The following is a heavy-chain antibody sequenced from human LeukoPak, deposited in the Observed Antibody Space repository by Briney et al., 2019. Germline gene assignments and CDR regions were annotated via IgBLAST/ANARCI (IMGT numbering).Heavy chain of an antibody. Sequence: ASVKVSCKASGYTFTGHYMHWVRQAPGQGLEWMGWINPNTGGTNYAQKFQGRVTMTRDTSITAAYMELSRLTSGDTAVYYCARSSSTSCYDYWGQGTLVTVSS. J-gene: IGHJ4*02. D-gene: IGHD2-2*01. CDR3: ARSSSTSCYDY. CDR2: INPNTGGT. V-gene: IGHV1-2*02. CDR1: GYTFTGHY.